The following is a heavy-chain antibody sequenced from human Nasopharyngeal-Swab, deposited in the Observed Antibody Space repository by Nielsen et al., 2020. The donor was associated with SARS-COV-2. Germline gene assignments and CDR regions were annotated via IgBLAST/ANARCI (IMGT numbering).Heavy chain of an antibody. Sequence: SVKVSCKASGGTFSSYAISWVRQAPGQGLEWMGGIIPIFGTANYAQKFQGRVTITADKSTSTAYMELSSLRSDDTAVYYCARDGTRYNWNDYYYGMDVWGQGTTVTVSS. CDR3: ARDGTRYNWNDYYYGMDV. D-gene: IGHD1-1*01. CDR2: IIPIFGTA. CDR1: GGTFSSYA. V-gene: IGHV1-69*06. J-gene: IGHJ6*02.